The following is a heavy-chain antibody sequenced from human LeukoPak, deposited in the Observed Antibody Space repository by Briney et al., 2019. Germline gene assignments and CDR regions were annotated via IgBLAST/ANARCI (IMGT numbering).Heavy chain of an antibody. CDR3: VKRATVGAPSPLFDY. CDR1: GLTFSNYA. D-gene: IGHD1-26*01. V-gene: IGHV3-64D*09. J-gene: IGHJ4*02. Sequence: GGSLRLSCLASGLTFSNYAMHWVRQAPGKGLEYISAITDNAGSTYYADSVKGRFTISRDNSKNTLYLQMSSLTAEDTAVYYCVKRATVGAPSPLFDYWGQGTLVTVSS. CDR2: ITDNAGST.